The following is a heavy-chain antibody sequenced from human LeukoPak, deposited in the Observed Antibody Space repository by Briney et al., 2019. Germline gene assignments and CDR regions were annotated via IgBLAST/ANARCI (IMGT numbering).Heavy chain of an antibody. CDR2: ISYDGSNK. CDR3: ASPRAGDGYSMAPEY. J-gene: IGHJ4*02. D-gene: IGHD5-24*01. V-gene: IGHV3-30*03. CDR1: GFTFSSYG. Sequence: PGGSLRLSCAASGFTFSSYGMRWVRQAPGKGLEWVAVISYDGSNKYSEDSVKGRFTISRDNSKNTRYLQMNSLRAEDTAVYYCASPRAGDGYSMAPEYWGQGTLFTVSS.